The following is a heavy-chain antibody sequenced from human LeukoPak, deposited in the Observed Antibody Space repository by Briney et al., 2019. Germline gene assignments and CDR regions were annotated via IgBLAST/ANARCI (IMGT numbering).Heavy chain of an antibody. CDR3: ARHAAMWVAAAGSAFDI. Sequence: PGGSLRLSCAASRFTFSDYYMSWIRQPPGKGLEWIGSIYYSGSTYYNPSLKSRVTISVDTSKNQFSLKLSSVTAADTAVYYCARHAAMWVAAAGSAFDIWGQGTMVTVSS. D-gene: IGHD6-13*01. V-gene: IGHV4-39*01. J-gene: IGHJ3*02. CDR2: IYYSGST. CDR1: RFTFSDYY.